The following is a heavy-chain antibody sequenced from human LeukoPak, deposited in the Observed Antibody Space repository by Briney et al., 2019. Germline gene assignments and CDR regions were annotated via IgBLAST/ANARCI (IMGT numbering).Heavy chain of an antibody. CDR2: IYPGDSDT. CDR3: ARRITMVRGVIWAFDI. Sequence: GESLKISCKGSGYSFTSYWIGWVRQMPGKGLEWMGIIYPGDSDTRYSPSFQGQVTISADKSISTAYLQWSSLKASDTAMYYCARRITMVRGVIWAFDIWGQGTMVTVSS. J-gene: IGHJ3*02. CDR1: GYSFTSYW. V-gene: IGHV5-51*01. D-gene: IGHD3-10*01.